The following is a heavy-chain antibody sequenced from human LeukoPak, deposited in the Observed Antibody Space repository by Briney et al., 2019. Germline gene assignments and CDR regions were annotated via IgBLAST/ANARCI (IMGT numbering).Heavy chain of an antibody. J-gene: IGHJ4*02. CDR3: ARGPRGGWLAPWDY. Sequence: HPGGSLRLSCAASGFTFSSYWMSWVRQAPGEGLEWVANIKQDGSEKYYVDSVKGRFTISRDNAKNSLYLQINSLRAEDTAAYYCARGPRGGWLAPWDYWGQGTLVTVSS. V-gene: IGHV3-7*01. CDR1: GFTFSSYW. D-gene: IGHD6-19*01. CDR2: IKQDGSEK.